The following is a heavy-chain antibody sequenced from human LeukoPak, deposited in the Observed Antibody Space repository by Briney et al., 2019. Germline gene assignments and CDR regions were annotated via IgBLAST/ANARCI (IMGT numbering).Heavy chain of an antibody. J-gene: IGHJ6*02. CDR1: GFTFSSYS. V-gene: IGHV3-21*01. CDR3: ARDYYYDSSGYFHGMDV. CDR2: ISSSSSYI. D-gene: IGHD3-22*01. Sequence: PGGSLRLSCAASGFTFSSYSMNWVRQAPGKGLEWVSSISSSSSYIYYADSVRGRFTISRDNAKNSLYLQMNSLRAEDTAVYYCARDYYYDSSGYFHGMDVWGQGTTVTASS.